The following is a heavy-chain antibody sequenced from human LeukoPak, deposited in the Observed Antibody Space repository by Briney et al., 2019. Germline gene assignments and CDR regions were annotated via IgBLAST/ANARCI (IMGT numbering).Heavy chain of an antibody. CDR2: ITGSGTTT. V-gene: IGHV3-23*01. CDR1: GFAFSSYA. Sequence: GGSLRLSCAASGFAFSSYAMSWVRQAPGKGLEWVSTITGSGTTTYYAESVKGRFTISRDNSKNTLYLQMNSLRAEDTAVYYCARDRNREQLWPYWGQGTLVTVSS. J-gene: IGHJ4*02. D-gene: IGHD5-18*01. CDR3: ARDRNREQLWPY.